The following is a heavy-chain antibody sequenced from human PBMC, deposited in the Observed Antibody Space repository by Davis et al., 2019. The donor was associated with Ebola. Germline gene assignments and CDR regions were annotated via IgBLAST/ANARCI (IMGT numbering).Heavy chain of an antibody. V-gene: IGHV4-34*01. CDR3: ARRPLDCSSTSCYTVRFDY. Sequence: PSETLSLTCAVYGGSFSGYYWSWIRQPPGKGLEWIGEINHSGSTNYNPSLKSRVTISVDTSKNQFSLKLSSVTAADTAVYYCARRPLDCSSTSCYTVRFDYWGQGTLVTVSS. CDR1: GGSFSGYY. CDR2: INHSGST. D-gene: IGHD2-2*02. J-gene: IGHJ4*02.